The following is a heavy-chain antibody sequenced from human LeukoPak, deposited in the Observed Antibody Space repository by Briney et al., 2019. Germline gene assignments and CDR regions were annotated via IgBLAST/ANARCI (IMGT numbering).Heavy chain of an antibody. Sequence: SETLSLTCSVSGGAISIYYWSWIRQPPGKGLEWIGYIYNSGSTNYNPSHKSRVTISVDTSKNQFSLKLSSVTAADTAVYYCARSYGYSSSWYGSDWFDPWGQGTLVTVSS. CDR1: GGAISIYY. CDR3: ARSYGYSSSWYGSDWFDP. D-gene: IGHD6-13*01. J-gene: IGHJ5*02. V-gene: IGHV4-59*08. CDR2: IYNSGST.